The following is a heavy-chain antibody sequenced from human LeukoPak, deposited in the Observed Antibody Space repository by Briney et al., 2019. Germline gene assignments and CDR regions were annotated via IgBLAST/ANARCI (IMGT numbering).Heavy chain of an antibody. D-gene: IGHD3-16*02. CDR2: ISGSGGST. CDR1: GFTFSSYA. V-gene: IGHV3-23*01. J-gene: IGHJ4*02. CDR3: AKIIHYDYVWGSYRYAFDY. Sequence: GGSLRLSCAASGFTFSSYAMSWVRQAPGKGLEWVSAISGSGGSTYYADSVKGRFTISRDNSKNTLYLQMNSLGAEDTAVYYCAKIIHYDYVWGSYRYAFDYWGQGTLVTVSS.